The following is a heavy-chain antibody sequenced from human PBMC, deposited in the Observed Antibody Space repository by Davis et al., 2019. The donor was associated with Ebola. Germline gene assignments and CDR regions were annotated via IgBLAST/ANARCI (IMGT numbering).Heavy chain of an antibody. V-gene: IGHV4-59*01. Sequence: SETLSLTCTVSGVSITSYYWSWVRQPPGKRLEWIGYSHYSGSTNYNPSLKSRVTISTDTSRSQFSLTLSSVTAADTAVYYCARSGLSFGVVKYHYGMDAWGKGTTVTVSS. J-gene: IGHJ6*04. D-gene: IGHD3-3*01. CDR2: SHYSGST. CDR3: ARSGLSFGVVKYHYGMDA. CDR1: GVSITSYY.